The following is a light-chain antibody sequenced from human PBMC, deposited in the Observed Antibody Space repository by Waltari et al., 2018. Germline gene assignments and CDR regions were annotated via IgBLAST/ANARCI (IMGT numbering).Light chain of an antibody. CDR2: GKK. Sequence: WYQALPGAAPNLLVLGKKIRPSGVPDRCSGSKSGTSASLAITGLQAGDGADYDCQSYDSSLFVVFGGGTKLTVL. V-gene: IGLV1-40*01. J-gene: IGLJ2*01. CDR3: QSYDSSLFVV.